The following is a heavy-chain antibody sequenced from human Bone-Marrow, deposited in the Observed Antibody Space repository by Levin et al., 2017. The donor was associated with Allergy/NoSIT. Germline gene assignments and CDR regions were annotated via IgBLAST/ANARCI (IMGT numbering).Heavy chain of an antibody. Sequence: RTGGSLRLSCAASGFTFSSYGMHWVRQAPGKGLEWVAIIWHDGSNKYYADSVKGRFTISRDNSKNTLYLQMNSLRAEDTAVYHCARTPQYHDISGYHGGEFDYWGQGTLVTVSS. D-gene: IGHD3-22*01. CDR2: IWHDGSNK. CDR1: GFTFSSYG. V-gene: IGHV3-33*01. J-gene: IGHJ4*02. CDR3: ARTPQYHDISGYHGGEFDY.